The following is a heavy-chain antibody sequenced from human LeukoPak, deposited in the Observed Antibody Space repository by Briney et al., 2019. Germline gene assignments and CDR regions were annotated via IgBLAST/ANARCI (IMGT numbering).Heavy chain of an antibody. V-gene: IGHV1-46*01. D-gene: IGHD3-22*01. CDR2: INPSGGST. J-gene: IGHJ4*02. CDR1: GYTFTSYY. CDR3: ARDSMYYYDSSGYPDY. Sequence: ASVKVSCKASGYTFTSYYMHWVRQAPGQGLGWMGIINPSGGSTSYAQKFQSRVTMTRDTSTSTVYMELSSLRSEDTAVYYCARDSMYYYDSSGYPDYWGQGTLVTVSS.